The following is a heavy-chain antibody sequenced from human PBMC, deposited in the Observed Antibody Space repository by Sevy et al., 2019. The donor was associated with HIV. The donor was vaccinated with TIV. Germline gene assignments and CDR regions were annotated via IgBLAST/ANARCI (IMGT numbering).Heavy chain of an antibody. V-gene: IGHV1-46*01. J-gene: IGHJ4*02. Sequence: ASVKVSCKASGYTFTSYHMHWVRQAPGQGLEWMGIINPSGGSTSYAQKFQGRVTMTTDTSTSTVYMELSSLRSEDTAVYYCARGLGYYDSSGYYPFDCWGQGTLVTVSS. D-gene: IGHD3-22*01. CDR3: ARGLGYYDSSGYYPFDC. CDR2: INPSGGST. CDR1: GYTFTSYH.